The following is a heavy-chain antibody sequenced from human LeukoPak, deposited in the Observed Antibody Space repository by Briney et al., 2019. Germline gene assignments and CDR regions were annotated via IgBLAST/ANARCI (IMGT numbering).Heavy chain of an antibody. CDR2: FSATDGSA. CDR3: AKARIAAAGTGAFDV. D-gene: IGHD6-13*01. CDR1: GFTVSSYG. J-gene: IGHJ3*01. V-gene: IGHV3-23*01. Sequence: GGSLRLSCAASGFTVSSYGMTWVRLAPGKGLEWVSAFSATDGSAQYAESVKGRFTISRDNSKDSLYLQMNSLRDEDTAVYYCAKARIAAAGTGAFDVWGQGTMVTVSS.